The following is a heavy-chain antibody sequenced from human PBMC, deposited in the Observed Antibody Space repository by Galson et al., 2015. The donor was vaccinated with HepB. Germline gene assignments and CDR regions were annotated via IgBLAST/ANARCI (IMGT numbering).Heavy chain of an antibody. D-gene: IGHD2-15*01. CDR3: AKSPGGGSYYSDY. CDR1: GFTFSSYG. Sequence: SLRLSCAASGFTFSSYGMHWVRQAPGKGLEWVAVITYDGSNKYYADSVKGRFTISIDNSKNTLYLQMNSLRVADTAVYYCAKSPGGGSYYSDYWGQGTLVTVSS. V-gene: IGHV3-30*18. CDR2: ITYDGSNK. J-gene: IGHJ4*02.